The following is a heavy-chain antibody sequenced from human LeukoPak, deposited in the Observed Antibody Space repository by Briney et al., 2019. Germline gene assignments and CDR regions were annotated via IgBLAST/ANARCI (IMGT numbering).Heavy chain of an antibody. CDR3: ARGPPSTSGSYYPFDY. CDR2: IYHSGST. CDR1: GGSISSSNW. D-gene: IGHD1-26*01. V-gene: IGHV4-4*02. Sequence: SGTLSLTCAVSGGSISSSNWWSWVRQPPGKGLEWIGEIYHSGSTNYNPSLRSRVTISVDTSKNQFSLKLSSVTAADTAVYYCARGPPSTSGSYYPFDYWGQGTLVTVSS. J-gene: IGHJ4*02.